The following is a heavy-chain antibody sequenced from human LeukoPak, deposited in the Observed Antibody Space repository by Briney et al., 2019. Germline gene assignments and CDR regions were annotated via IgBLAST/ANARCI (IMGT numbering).Heavy chain of an antibody. J-gene: IGHJ6*03. V-gene: IGHV4-4*07. CDR2: IYTSGST. CDR1: GGSISSYY. CDR3: ARVFDSGSQAYFYYMDV. Sequence: PSETLSLTCTVSGGSISSYYWSWIRQPAGKGLEWIGRIYTSGSTYYNPSLKSRVTMSVDTSKNQFSLKVSSVTAADTAVYYCARVFDSGSQAYFYYMDVWGKGTTVIISS. D-gene: IGHD3-10*01.